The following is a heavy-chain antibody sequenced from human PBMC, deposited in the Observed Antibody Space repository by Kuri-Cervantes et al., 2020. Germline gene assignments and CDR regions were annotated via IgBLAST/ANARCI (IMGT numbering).Heavy chain of an antibody. J-gene: IGHJ6*02. Sequence: GESLKISCAASGFTFSSYWMSWVRQAPGKGLEWVSSISSSSSYIYYADSVKGRFTISRDNAKNSLYLQMNSLRAEDTAVYYCARDGYTQYYYYGMDVWGQGTTVTVSS. CDR2: ISSSSSYI. CDR3: ARDGYTQYYYYGMDV. CDR1: GFTFSSYW. V-gene: IGHV3-21*01. D-gene: IGHD5-24*01.